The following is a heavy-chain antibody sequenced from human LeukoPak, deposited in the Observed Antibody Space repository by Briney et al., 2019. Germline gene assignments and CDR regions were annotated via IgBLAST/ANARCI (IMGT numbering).Heavy chain of an antibody. CDR3: VRSTRGHNYGDY. V-gene: IGHV4-61*03. J-gene: IGHJ4*02. Sequence: SETLSLTRTVSGDSVNSDSFYWSWIRQPPGKGLEWIGYFYFSGSANYNPSLKSRVTMSVDTSKKHFSLKLNSVTAADAAVHYCVRSTRGHNYGDYWGQGTLVTVSS. CDR1: GDSVNSDSFY. CDR2: FYFSGSA. D-gene: IGHD5-18*01.